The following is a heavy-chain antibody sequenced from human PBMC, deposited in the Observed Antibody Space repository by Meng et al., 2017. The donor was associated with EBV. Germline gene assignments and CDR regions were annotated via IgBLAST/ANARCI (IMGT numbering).Heavy chain of an antibody. CDR3: AHIIAARPFDY. CDR2: IYWDDDK. J-gene: IGHJ4*02. Sequence: IPLKEFGPTLVKPQQTLTLTCTFSGFAPSTRGVGVGWIRQPPGKALEWLALIYWDDDKRYSPSLKSRLTITKDTSKNQVVLTMTNMDPVDAATYYCAHIIAARPFDYWGQGTLVTVSS. CDR1: GFAPSTRGVG. D-gene: IGHD6-6*01. V-gene: IGHV2-5*02.